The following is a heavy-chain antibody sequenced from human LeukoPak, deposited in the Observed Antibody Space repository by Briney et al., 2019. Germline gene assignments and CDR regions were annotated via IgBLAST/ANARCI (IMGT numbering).Heavy chain of an antibody. J-gene: IGHJ4*02. CDR2: INPNSGGT. D-gene: IGHD3-22*01. CDR1: GYTFSGYY. V-gene: IGHV1-2*02. Sequence: GASVKVSCKASGYTFSGYYMHWVRQAPGQGLEWVGWINPNSGGTNYAQKFQGRVTMTRDTSISTAYMGLSRLRSDDTAVYYCARLGGYYVLFDYWGQGTLVTVSS. CDR3: ARLGGYYVLFDY.